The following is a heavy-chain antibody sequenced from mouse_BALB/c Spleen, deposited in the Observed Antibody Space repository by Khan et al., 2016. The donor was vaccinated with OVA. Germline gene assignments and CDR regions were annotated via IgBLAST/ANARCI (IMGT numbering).Heavy chain of an antibody. CDR3: ARNRDGGSYWYFDV. Sequence: QVQLQQSGPGLVAPSQSLSITCTVSGFSLSRYSVHWVRQPPGKGLEWLGIMWIGGSTDYNSALKSRLSISKDNSKSQVFLKMNSLQTDDTAMYYRARNRDGGSYWYFDVWGAGTTVTVSS. V-gene: IGHV2-6-4*01. CDR1: GFSLSRYS. CDR2: MWIGGST. D-gene: IGHD3-3*01. J-gene: IGHJ1*01.